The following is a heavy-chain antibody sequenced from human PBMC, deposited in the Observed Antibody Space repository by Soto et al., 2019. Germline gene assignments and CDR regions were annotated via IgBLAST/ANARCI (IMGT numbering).Heavy chain of an antibody. Sequence: PSETLSLTCAVYGGSFSGYYWSWIRQPPGKGLEWIGEINHSGSTNYNPSLKSRVTISVDTSKNQFSLKLSSVTAADTAVYYCAREHGLRFLEWLLARYNWFDPWGQGTLVTVSS. CDR3: AREHGLRFLEWLLARYNWFDP. CDR1: GGSFSGYY. J-gene: IGHJ5*02. V-gene: IGHV4-34*01. CDR2: INHSGST. D-gene: IGHD3-3*01.